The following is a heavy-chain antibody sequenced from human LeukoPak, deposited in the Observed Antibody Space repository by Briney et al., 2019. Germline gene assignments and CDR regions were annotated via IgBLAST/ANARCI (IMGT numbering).Heavy chain of an antibody. Sequence: SETLSLTCAVYGGSFSGYYWSWIRQPPGKGLEWIGEINHSGSTNYNPSLKSRVTISVDTSKNQFSLKLSSVTAADTAVYYCATGGNYHAYWGQGTLVTVSS. CDR2: INHSGST. J-gene: IGHJ4*02. D-gene: IGHD1-7*01. CDR3: ATGGNYHAY. V-gene: IGHV4-34*01. CDR1: GGSFSGYY.